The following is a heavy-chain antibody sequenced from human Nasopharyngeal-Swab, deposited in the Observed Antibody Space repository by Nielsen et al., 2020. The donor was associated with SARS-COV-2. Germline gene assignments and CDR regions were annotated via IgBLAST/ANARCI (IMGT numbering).Heavy chain of an antibody. V-gene: IGHV4-34*01. D-gene: IGHD1-26*01. J-gene: IGHJ4*02. CDR2: VNHSGST. CDR1: GGSFSSYY. CDR3: ASYGSYYGIYFDY. Sequence: SKTLSLTCAVYGGSFSSYYWSWIRQPPGKGLEWIGEVNHSGSTNYNPSLKSRVTVSVDTSKNQFSLKLSSVTAADTAVYYCASYGSYYGIYFDYWGQGTLVTVSS.